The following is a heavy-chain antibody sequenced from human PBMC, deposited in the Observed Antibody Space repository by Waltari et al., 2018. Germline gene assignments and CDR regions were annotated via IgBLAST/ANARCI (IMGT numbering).Heavy chain of an antibody. CDR1: GFTFSNYW. V-gene: IGHV3-7*03. CDR3: ARIGYRSSCLDY. D-gene: IGHD6-13*01. J-gene: IGHJ4*02. Sequence: EVQLVESGGDLVQGGGSLRLSCAASGFTFSNYWMTWVRQAPGKGLEWVANIKQDGRVIYYVDSVKGRFTIARDNAKNSVYLQLNSLRVEDTAVYYCARIGYRSSCLDYWGQGALVTVSS. CDR2: IKQDGRVI.